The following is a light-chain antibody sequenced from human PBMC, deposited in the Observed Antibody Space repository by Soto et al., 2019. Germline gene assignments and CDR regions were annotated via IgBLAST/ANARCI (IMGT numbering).Light chain of an antibody. V-gene: IGLV2-14*01. CDR1: SSDAGGSNY. J-gene: IGLJ1*01. Sequence: QSVLTQPASVSGSPGQSITLSCTGTSSDAGGSNYVSWYQQHPGKAPKLLIYEVSKRPAGISNRFSGSKSGNTASLTISGLQAEDEADYYCNSYTYSNTEVFGTGTKVTVL. CDR3: NSYTYSNTEV. CDR2: EVS.